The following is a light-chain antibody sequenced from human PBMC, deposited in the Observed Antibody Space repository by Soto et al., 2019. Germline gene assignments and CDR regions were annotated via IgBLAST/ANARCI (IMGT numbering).Light chain of an antibody. CDR2: DVA. Sequence: QSALTQPASVSGSPGQSITISCTGTSGDIGGYNSVSWYQQHPGKPPKLIIYDVANRPSGVSNRFSGSKSGSTASLIISRLQTEDEADYYCVSYTSSTTYVFGTGTKVTVL. CDR3: VSYTSSTTYV. CDR1: SGDIGGYNS. J-gene: IGLJ1*01. V-gene: IGLV2-14*03.